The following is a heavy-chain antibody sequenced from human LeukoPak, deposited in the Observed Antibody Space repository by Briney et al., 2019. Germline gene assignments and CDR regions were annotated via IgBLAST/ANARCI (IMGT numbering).Heavy chain of an antibody. CDR1: GFTFSSYG. V-gene: IGHV3-30*02. CDR3: AKGSGSYLSPLYYFDY. J-gene: IGHJ4*02. Sequence: AGGSLRLSCAASGFTFSSYGMHWVRQAPGKGLEWVAFIRYDGSNKKYSDSVKGRFTVSRDTSKNTLYLQMNSLRAEDTAVYYCAKGSGSYLSPLYYFDYWGQGTLVTVSS. D-gene: IGHD1-26*01. CDR2: IRYDGSNK.